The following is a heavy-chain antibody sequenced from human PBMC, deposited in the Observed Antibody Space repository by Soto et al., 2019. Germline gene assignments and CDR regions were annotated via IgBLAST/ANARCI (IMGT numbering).Heavy chain of an antibody. CDR3: ARARCSGGSRYSVSGY. CDR1: GYTFTSYG. D-gene: IGHD2-15*01. Sequence: ASVKVSCKASGYTFTSYGISWVRQAPGQGLEWMGWISAYNGNTNYAQKLLGRVTMTTDTSTSTAYMELRSLRSDDTVVYYCARARCSGGSRYSVSGYWGQGTLVTVSS. CDR2: ISAYNGNT. J-gene: IGHJ4*02. V-gene: IGHV1-18*01.